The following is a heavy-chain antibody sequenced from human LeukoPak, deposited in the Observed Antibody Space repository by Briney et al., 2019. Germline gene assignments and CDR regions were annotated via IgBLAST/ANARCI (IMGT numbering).Heavy chain of an antibody. Sequence: SETLSLTCTVSGGSISSYYWSWIRQPAGKGLEWIGRIYTSGSTNYNPSLKSRVTMSVDTSKNQFSLKLSSVTAADTAVYYCARRYCSSTSCYFGDWGQGTLVTVSS. CDR3: ARRYCSSTSCYFGD. V-gene: IGHV4-4*07. CDR2: IYTSGST. J-gene: IGHJ4*02. D-gene: IGHD2-2*01. CDR1: GGSISSYY.